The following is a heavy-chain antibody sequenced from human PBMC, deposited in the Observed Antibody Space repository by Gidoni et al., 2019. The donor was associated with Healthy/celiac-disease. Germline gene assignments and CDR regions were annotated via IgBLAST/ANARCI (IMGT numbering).Heavy chain of an antibody. J-gene: IGHJ4*02. D-gene: IGHD3-22*01. V-gene: IGHV3-48*02. CDR2: ISSSSSTI. Sequence: EVQLVESGGGLVQPGGSLRLSCAASGFPFSSYSMNWVRQAPGKGLEWVSYISSSSSTIYYADSVKGRFTISRDNAKNSLYLQMNSLRDEDTAVYYCASPNMRDDSSGYYYDGFDYWGQGTLVTVSS. CDR3: ASPNMRDDSSGYYYDGFDY. CDR1: GFPFSSYS.